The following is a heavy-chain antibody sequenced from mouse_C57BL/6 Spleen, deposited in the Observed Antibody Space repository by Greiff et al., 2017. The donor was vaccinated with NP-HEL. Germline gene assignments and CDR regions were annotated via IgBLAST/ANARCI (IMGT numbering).Heavy chain of an antibody. V-gene: IGHV5-6*01. Sequence: DVHLVESGGDLVKPGGSLKLSCAASGFTFSSYGMSWVRQTPDKRLEWVATISSGGSYTYYPDSVKGRFTISRDNAKNTLYLQMSSLKSEDTAMYYCASAYYDYEGYAMDYWGQGTSVTVSS. CDR1: GFTFSSYG. J-gene: IGHJ4*01. D-gene: IGHD2-4*01. CDR3: ASAYYDYEGYAMDY. CDR2: ISSGGSYT.